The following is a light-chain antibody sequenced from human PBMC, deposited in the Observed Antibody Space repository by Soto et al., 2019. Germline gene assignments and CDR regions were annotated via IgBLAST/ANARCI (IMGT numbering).Light chain of an antibody. CDR1: QSLDSTS. J-gene: IGKJ2*01. Sequence: EVVLTQSPGTLSLSPGERATLSCRASQSLDSTSLAWYQQKPGQSPRLVLYGASRRATGIPARLSGSGSGTDFILTNDRLEPEAFAVYYCQRSGTSPPYIFGAGTRLDIK. CDR3: QRSGTSPPYI. V-gene: IGKV3-20*01. CDR2: GAS.